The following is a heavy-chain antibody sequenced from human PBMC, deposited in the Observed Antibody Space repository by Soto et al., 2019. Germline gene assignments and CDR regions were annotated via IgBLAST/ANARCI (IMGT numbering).Heavy chain of an antibody. CDR1: GFTFNSYG. V-gene: IGHV3-30*03. Sequence: GGSLRLSCAASGFTFNSYGMHWVRQAPGKGLEWVVDITFNGRNTYYADSVKGRFTISRDNAKNPLYLQMTSLRAEDTAMNYCARGLPAPMSLFHYWSKGTLDTVSS. CDR3: ARGLPAPMSLFHY. J-gene: IGHJ1*01. CDR2: ITFNGRNT. D-gene: IGHD2-2*01.